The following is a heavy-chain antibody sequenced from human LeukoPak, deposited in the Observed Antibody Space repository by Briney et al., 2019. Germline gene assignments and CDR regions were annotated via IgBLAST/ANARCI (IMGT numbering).Heavy chain of an antibody. CDR2: IYYSGST. V-gene: IGHV4-59*08. CDR1: GGSISSYY. J-gene: IGHJ4*02. D-gene: IGHD1-26*01. CDR3: ARAPSRSYSLDY. Sequence: SETLSLTCTVSGGSISSYYWSWIRQPPGKGLEWIGYIYYSGSTNYNPSLKSRVTISVDTSKNQFSLKLSSVTAADTAVYYCARAPSRSYSLDYWGQGTLVTVFS.